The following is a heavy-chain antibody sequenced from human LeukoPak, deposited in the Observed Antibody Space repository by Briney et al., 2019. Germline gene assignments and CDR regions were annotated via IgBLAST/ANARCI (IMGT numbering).Heavy chain of an antibody. Sequence: PGGSLRLSCAASGFTFSSYEMNWVRQAPGKGLEWVSYITSRDSATYYADSVKGRFTVSRDNAKNSVYLQMNSLRAEDTALYYCGITMFRGPHGAFNIWGQGTMVTVSS. CDR3: GITMFRGPHGAFNI. J-gene: IGHJ3*02. CDR1: GFTFSSYE. V-gene: IGHV3-48*03. D-gene: IGHD3-10*01. CDR2: ITSRDSAT.